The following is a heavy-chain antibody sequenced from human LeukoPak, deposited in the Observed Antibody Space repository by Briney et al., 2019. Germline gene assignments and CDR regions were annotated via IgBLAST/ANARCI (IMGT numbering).Heavy chain of an antibody. V-gene: IGHV4-59*01. J-gene: IGHJ5*02. Sequence: SETLSLTCTVSGGSISXXXXXXIRQPXGKGLXXXXYISYSGSTNFNPSLKSRVXISVDTSKNQFSLKLSSVTAADTAVYYCAREGTAGTNLNWFDPWGQGTLVTVSS. CDR3: AREGTAGTNLNWFDP. CDR1: GGSISXXX. CDR2: ISYSGST. D-gene: IGHD1-1*01.